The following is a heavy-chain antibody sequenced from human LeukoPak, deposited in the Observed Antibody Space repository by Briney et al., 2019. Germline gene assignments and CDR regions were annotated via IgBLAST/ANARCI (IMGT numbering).Heavy chain of an antibody. CDR1: GFTFSSYG. V-gene: IGHV3-30*18. J-gene: IGHJ4*02. CDR2: ISYDGSNK. CDR3: AKGLALNYYDSSGSTDYFDY. D-gene: IGHD3-22*01. Sequence: PGGSLRLSCAASGFTFSSYGMHWVRQAPGKGLEWVAVISYDGSNKYYADSVKGRFTISRDNSKNTLYLQMNSLRAEDTAVYYCAKGLALNYYDSSGSTDYFDYWGQGTLVTVSS.